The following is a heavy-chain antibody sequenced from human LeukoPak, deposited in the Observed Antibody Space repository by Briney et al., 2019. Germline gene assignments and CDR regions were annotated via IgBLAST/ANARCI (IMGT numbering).Heavy chain of an antibody. CDR1: GGTLSNYA. D-gene: IGHD3-10*01. CDR3: AREGRAHGSGIRYGMDV. CDR2: IIPFLDTA. Sequence: GASVKVSSKVSGGTLSNYAISWVRQAPGQGLEWMGRIIPFLDTADYTQRFRGRVTFTADKSARTAYMHLSSLRSEDTAVYYCAREGRAHGSGIRYGMDVWGQGTTVTVSS. J-gene: IGHJ6*02. V-gene: IGHV1-69*04.